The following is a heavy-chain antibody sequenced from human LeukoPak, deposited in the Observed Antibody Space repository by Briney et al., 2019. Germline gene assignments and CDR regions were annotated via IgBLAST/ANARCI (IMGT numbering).Heavy chain of an antibody. CDR1: GGSISSYY. J-gene: IGHJ4*02. CDR2: IYYSGST. V-gene: IGHV4-59*01. CDR3: ARDSDYGDYGGQAGVFDY. Sequence: SETLSLTCTVSGGSISSYYWSWIRQPPGKGLEWIGYIYYSGSTNHNPSLKSRVTISVDTSKNQFSLKLSSVTAADTAVYYCARDSDYGDYGGQAGVFDYWGQGTLVTVSS. D-gene: IGHD4-17*01.